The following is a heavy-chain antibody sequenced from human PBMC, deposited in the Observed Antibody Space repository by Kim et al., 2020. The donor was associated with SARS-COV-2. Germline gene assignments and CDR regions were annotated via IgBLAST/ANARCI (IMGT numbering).Heavy chain of an antibody. V-gene: IGHV1-18*01. J-gene: IGHJ5*02. D-gene: IGHD2-8*02. CDR3: ARDPSGGYDH. Sequence: ASVKVSCKASGYTFTSYAISWVRQAPGQGPEWMGWMSGYNGKTHYAETLQGRVTMTRDTSTSTAYMELTSLTYDDTAVYYCARDPSGGYDHWGQGTLVTV. CDR1: GYTFTSYA. CDR2: MSGYNGKT.